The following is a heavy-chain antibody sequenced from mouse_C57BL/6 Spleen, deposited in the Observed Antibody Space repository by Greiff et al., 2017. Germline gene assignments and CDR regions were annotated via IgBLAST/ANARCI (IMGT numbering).Heavy chain of an antibody. D-gene: IGHD2-5*01. J-gene: IGHJ1*03. CDR1: GYSITSDY. CDR2: ISYSGST. CDR3: ARGDYSNYVGYFDV. Sequence: EVQLVESGPGLAKPSRTLSLTCSVTGYSITSDYWNWIRKFPGNKLEYMGYISYSGSTYYHPSLKSRISITRDTSKNQYYLQLNSVTTEATATYYWARGDYSNYVGYFDVWGTGTTVTVSS. V-gene: IGHV3-8*01.